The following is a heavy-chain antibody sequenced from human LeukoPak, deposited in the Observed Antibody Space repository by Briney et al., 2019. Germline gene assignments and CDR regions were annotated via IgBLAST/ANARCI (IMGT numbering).Heavy chain of an antibody. CDR3: ARDPRYCSSTSCYIDY. J-gene: IGHJ4*02. CDR1: GGTFSSYA. Sequence: SVKASCKASGGTFSSYAISWVRQAPGQGLEWMGRIIPIFGIANYAQKFQGRVTITADKSTSTAYMELSSLRSEDTAVYYCARDPRYCSSTSCYIDYWGQGTLVTVSS. D-gene: IGHD2-2*02. CDR2: IIPIFGIA. V-gene: IGHV1-69*04.